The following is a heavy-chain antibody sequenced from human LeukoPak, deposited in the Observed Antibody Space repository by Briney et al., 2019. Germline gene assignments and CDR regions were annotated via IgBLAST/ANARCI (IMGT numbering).Heavy chain of an antibody. CDR3: ARHDRIIASPLV. V-gene: IGHV4-34*01. CDR2: INHSGST. Sequence: KPSETLSLTCAVYGGSFSGYYWNWIRQPPGKGLEWIGEINHSGSTTYNRSLKSRVTISLDTSKNQFSLKLSSVTAVDTAVYYCARHDRIIASPLVWGQGILVTVSS. J-gene: IGHJ4*02. D-gene: IGHD6-13*01. CDR1: GGSFSGYY.